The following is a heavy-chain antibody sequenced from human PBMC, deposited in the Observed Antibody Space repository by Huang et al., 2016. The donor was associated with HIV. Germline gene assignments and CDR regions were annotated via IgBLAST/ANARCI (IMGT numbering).Heavy chain of an antibody. CDR2: ISGSGSST. CDR1: IFTFSTSA. Sequence: EVQLLESGGGLVQPGGSLRLSCAASIFTFSTSAMSWVRQASGKGREWVSGISGSGSSTNYADSVKGRFTISRDNSRNTLYLQMKSLRVEDTAIYYCAKGSERSLTGPKYQYYFDYWGQGTLVTVSS. CDR3: AKGSERSLTGPKYQYYFDY. D-gene: IGHD3-3*01. J-gene: IGHJ4*02. V-gene: IGHV3-23*01.